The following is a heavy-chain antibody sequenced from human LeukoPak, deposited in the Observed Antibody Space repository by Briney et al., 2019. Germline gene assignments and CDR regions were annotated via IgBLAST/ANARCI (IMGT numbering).Heavy chain of an antibody. V-gene: IGHV4-31*03. J-gene: IGHJ4*02. D-gene: IGHD4-17*01. CDR1: GGSVSSGGYY. CDR3: ARDRPYGDLAARFDY. Sequence: PSQTLSLTCTVSGGSVSSGGYYWSWIRQHPGKGLEWIGYIYYSGSTCYNPSLKSRVTISVDTSKNQFSLKLSSVTAADTAVYYCARDRPYGDLAARFDYWGQGTLVTVSS. CDR2: IYYSGST.